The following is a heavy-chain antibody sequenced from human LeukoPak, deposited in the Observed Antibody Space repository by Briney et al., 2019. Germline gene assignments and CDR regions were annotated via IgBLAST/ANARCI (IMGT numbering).Heavy chain of an antibody. CDR3: ARERVGYDTSGRGPRLDS. Sequence: PSETLSLTCIVSGTSISNYYWSWNRQPAGKGLVWIGPIYSRGIAYYNLSLTRPVTISVDKPKNQVYLRLESVTAEDSAVYYCARERVGYDTSGRGPRLDSWGQGTLVTVSS. CDR2: IYSRGIA. CDR1: GTSISNYY. D-gene: IGHD3-22*01. V-gene: IGHV4-4*07. J-gene: IGHJ4*02.